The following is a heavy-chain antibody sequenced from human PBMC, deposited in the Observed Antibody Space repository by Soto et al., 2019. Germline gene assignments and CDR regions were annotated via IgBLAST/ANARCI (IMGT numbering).Heavy chain of an antibody. V-gene: IGHV3-15*01. CDR3: TTTKGRLEPPANDF. J-gene: IGHJ4*02. CDR1: GFTFSNAW. CDR2: IKSDAYGGAI. D-gene: IGHD2-8*01. Sequence: EVQLVESGGGLVKPGGSLRLSCAGSGFTFSNAWMSWVRRAPGKGLEWVGRIKSDAYGGAIDYAAPVKGSFTISRDDSQNTLFLQMNALRAEDAAVYSCTTTKGRLEPPANDFWGQGTPVIVSS.